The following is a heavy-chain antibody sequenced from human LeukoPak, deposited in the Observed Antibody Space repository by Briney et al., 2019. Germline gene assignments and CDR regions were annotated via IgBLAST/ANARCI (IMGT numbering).Heavy chain of an antibody. D-gene: IGHD6-6*01. CDR2: IYHSGST. CDR3: ARGITSSSSVLDYYYYYYMDV. J-gene: IGHJ6*03. Sequence: SQTLSLTCTVSGGSISSGGYYWSWIRQPPGKGLEWIGYIYHSGSTYYNPSLKSRVTISVDRSKNQFSLKLSSVTAADTAVYYCARGITSSSSVLDYYYYYYMDVWGKGTTVTVSS. CDR1: GGSISSGGYY. V-gene: IGHV4-30-2*01.